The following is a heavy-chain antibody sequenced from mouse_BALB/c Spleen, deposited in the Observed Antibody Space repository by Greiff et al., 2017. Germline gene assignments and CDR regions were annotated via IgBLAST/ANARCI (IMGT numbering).Heavy chain of an antibody. CDR3: ASGHYYAMDY. J-gene: IGHJ4*01. V-gene: IGHV14-3*02. Sequence: EVQLQESGAELVKPGASVKLSCTASGFNIKDTYMHWVKQRPEQGLEWIGRIDPANGNTKYDPKFQGKATITADTSSNTAYLQLSSLTSEDTAVYYCASGHYYAMDYWGQGTSVTVSS. CDR2: IDPANGNT. CDR1: GFNIKDTY. D-gene: IGHD3-1*01.